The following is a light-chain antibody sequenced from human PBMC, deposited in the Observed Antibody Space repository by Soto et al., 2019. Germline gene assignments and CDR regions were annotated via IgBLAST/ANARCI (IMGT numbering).Light chain of an antibody. CDR1: QSVSNNY. V-gene: IGKV3-20*01. Sequence: EIVLVQSPGTLSLSPGERATLSCRASQSVSNNYLAWYQQKPGQAPRLLIYGAYSRATGVAVRFSGSGTGTDISLTITRLKLEDFAVYYCQWYGFSPVTVTFGQGTKVEIK. CDR3: QWYGFSPVTVT. CDR2: GAY. J-gene: IGKJ2*01.